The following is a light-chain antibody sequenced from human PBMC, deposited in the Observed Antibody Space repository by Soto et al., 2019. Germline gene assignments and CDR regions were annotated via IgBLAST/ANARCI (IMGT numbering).Light chain of an antibody. CDR3: QQRSNWRGT. J-gene: IGKJ4*01. CDR1: QSVNKY. CDR2: DAS. V-gene: IGKV3-11*01. Sequence: EIVLTQSPATLSLSPGERATLSCRASQSVNKYLAWYQQKPGQAPMLLIYDASNRATGIPARFSGSGSGTDFTLTIGSLEAEDFAVYYCQQRSNWRGTFGGGTKVESK.